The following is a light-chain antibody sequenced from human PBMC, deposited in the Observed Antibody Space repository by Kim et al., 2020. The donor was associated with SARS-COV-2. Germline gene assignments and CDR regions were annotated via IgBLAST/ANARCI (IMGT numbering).Light chain of an antibody. V-gene: IGLV3-19*01. CDR1: SLRSYY. CDR2: GKN. CDR3: NSRDSNDNVV. Sequence: SSELTQDPAVSVALGQTVRITCQGDSLRSYYATWFQQKPGQAPILVIYGKNNRPSGIPDRFSGSSSGNTASFTITATQAGDEADYYCNSRDSNDNVVFGG. J-gene: IGLJ2*01.